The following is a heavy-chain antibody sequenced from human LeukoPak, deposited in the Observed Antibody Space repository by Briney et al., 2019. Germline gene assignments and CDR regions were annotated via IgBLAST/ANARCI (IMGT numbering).Heavy chain of an antibody. Sequence: GGSLRLSCAASGFTFSTYTMNWVRQAPGKGLEWVSSISSSSTYKYYADTLKGRFTVSRDNAKNSLYLQMNSLGAEDTAVYYCVREDILTGYFFFDYWGQGTLVTVSS. D-gene: IGHD3-9*01. V-gene: IGHV3-21*01. J-gene: IGHJ4*02. CDR2: ISSSSTYK. CDR3: VREDILTGYFFFDY. CDR1: GFTFSTYT.